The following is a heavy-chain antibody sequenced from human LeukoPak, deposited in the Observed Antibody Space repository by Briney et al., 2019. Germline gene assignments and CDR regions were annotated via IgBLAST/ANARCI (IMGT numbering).Heavy chain of an antibody. J-gene: IGHJ4*02. Sequence: SVKVSCKASGGTFSSYAISWVRQAPGQGLEWMGGIIPIFGTANYAQKFQGRVTITADKSTSTAYMELSSLRSEDTAVYYCARVGEPGGYFDYWGQGTLVTVSS. CDR1: GGTFSSYA. D-gene: IGHD3-16*01. CDR3: ARVGEPGGYFDY. CDR2: IIPIFGTA. V-gene: IGHV1-69*06.